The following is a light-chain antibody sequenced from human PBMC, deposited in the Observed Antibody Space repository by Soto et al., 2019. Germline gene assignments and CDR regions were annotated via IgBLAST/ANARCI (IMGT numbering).Light chain of an antibody. CDR1: QSVSSN. Sequence: EIGLTQSPATLSVSPGERATLSCRASQSVSSNLAWYQQKPGQAPRLLIYGASTRATGIPARFSGSGSGTEFTLTISSLQSEDFAVYYCQQYNNWPITFGQGTRLEIK. J-gene: IGKJ5*01. V-gene: IGKV3-15*01. CDR2: GAS. CDR3: QQYNNWPIT.